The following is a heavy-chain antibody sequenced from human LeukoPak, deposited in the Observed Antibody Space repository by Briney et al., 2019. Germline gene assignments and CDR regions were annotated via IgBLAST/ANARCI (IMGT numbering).Heavy chain of an antibody. CDR1: GFRFSYHD. J-gene: IGHJ3*02. V-gene: IGHV3-64*02. CDR3: ARELGGTKTGGFDI. Sequence: QTGGSLRLSCAASGFRFSYHDMHWVRQAPGKGLEFVSSIGAAGAHTFYADSVKGRFTISRDNFQSTMYLQMDGLRPEDSAVYYCARELGGTKTGGFDIWGQGTVVTVSS. D-gene: IGHD1-14*01. CDR2: IGAAGAHT.